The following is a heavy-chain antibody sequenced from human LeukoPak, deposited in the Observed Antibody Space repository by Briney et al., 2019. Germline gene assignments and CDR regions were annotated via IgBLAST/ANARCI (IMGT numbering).Heavy chain of an antibody. CDR1: GFTFSSYA. J-gene: IGHJ4*02. D-gene: IGHD2-2*01. Sequence: PGGSLRLSCAASGFTFSSYAMSWVRQAPGKGLEWVSAISGSGGSTYYADSVKGRFTISRDNSKNTLYLQMNSLRAEDTAVYYCATRSDEYQLLSYFDYWGQGTLVTVSS. CDR3: ATRSDEYQLLSYFDY. V-gene: IGHV3-23*01. CDR2: ISGSGGST.